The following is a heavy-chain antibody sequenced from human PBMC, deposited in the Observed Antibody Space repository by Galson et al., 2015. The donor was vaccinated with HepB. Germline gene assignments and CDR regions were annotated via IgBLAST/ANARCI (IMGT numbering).Heavy chain of an antibody. J-gene: IGHJ4*02. V-gene: IGHV3-9*01. CDR1: GFTFDDYA. D-gene: IGHD5-18*01. CDR2: ISWNNGSI. CDR3: AKGSVDTAMADYFDY. Sequence: SLRLSCAASGFTFDDYAMHWVRQAPGKGLEWVSGISWNNGSIDYADSVKGRFTISRDNAKNSLYLQMNSLRAEDTALYYCAKGSVDTAMADYFDYWGQGTLVTVSS.